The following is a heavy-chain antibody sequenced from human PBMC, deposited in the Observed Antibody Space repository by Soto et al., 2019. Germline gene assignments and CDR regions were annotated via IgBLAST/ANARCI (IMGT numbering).Heavy chain of an antibody. Sequence: PSETLSLTCTVSGGSISSGGYYWSWIRQHPGKGLEWVGYRYYTGSSYYNPSLKSRVTISVDASKNQLSLRLASVTAADTAVYYCARDLRGYSRYDYLDYWGQGIPVTVSS. CDR2: RYYTGSS. CDR1: GGSISSGGYY. CDR3: ARDLRGYSRYDYLDY. V-gene: IGHV4-31*03. D-gene: IGHD5-12*01. J-gene: IGHJ4*02.